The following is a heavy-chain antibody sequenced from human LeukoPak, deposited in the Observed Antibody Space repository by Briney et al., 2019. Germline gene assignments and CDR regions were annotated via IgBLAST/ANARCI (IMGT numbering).Heavy chain of an antibody. CDR2: IIPIFGIA. CDR3: ARRNSSSWGGFDY. CDR1: GGTFSSYA. V-gene: IGHV1-69*05. J-gene: IGHJ4*02. D-gene: IGHD6-13*01. Sequence: SVKVSCKASGGTFSSYAISWVRQAPGQGLEWMGGIIPIFGIANYAQKFQGRVTITTDESTSTAYMELSSLRSEDTAVYYCARRNSSSWGGFDYWGQGTLVTVSS.